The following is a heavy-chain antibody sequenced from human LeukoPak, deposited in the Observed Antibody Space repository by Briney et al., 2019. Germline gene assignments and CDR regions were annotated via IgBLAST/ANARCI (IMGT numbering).Heavy chain of an antibody. CDR1: GFTFSSYA. Sequence: PGGSLRLSCAASGFTFSSYAMTWVLQAPGKGLEWVSAIRGSGGSTYYADSVNGRFTISRDNSKNTLYLQVNSLRAEDTAVYYCAKQESRWSLDFFDYWGQGTLVTVSS. V-gene: IGHV3-23*01. CDR3: AKQESRWSLDFFDY. D-gene: IGHD2-15*01. J-gene: IGHJ4*02. CDR2: IRGSGGST.